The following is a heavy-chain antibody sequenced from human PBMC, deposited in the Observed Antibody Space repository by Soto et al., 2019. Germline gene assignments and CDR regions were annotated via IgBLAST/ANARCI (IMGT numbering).Heavy chain of an antibody. V-gene: IGHV1-69*01. CDR1: GGTFSSYV. J-gene: IGHJ4*02. Sequence: QVQLVQSGAEVKKPGSSVKVSCKATGGTFSSYVISWVRQAPGQGLECMGGIIPMSGKANYAQKFQGRVTITADESTSTTYMELSSLRSDDTAVYYCARGWNDFPHWGQGTLVTVSS. CDR2: IIPMSGKA. CDR3: ARGWNDFPH. D-gene: IGHD1-1*01.